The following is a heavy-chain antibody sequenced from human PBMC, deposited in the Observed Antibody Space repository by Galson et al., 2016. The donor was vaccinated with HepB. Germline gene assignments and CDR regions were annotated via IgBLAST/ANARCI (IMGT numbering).Heavy chain of an antibody. D-gene: IGHD2-8*01. CDR1: EFRVSFNA. V-gene: IGHV3-66*01. CDR2: IYAGGNT. Sequence: SLRLSCAASEFRVSFNAITWVRQAPGKGLEWVSVIYAGGNTYYADSVKGRFTIARDDSRNTIYVQMNNLRVEDTAVYYCAKTPGYCTNGICYTKWFDPWGQGTRVTVSS. J-gene: IGHJ5*02. CDR3: AKTPGYCTNGICYTKWFDP.